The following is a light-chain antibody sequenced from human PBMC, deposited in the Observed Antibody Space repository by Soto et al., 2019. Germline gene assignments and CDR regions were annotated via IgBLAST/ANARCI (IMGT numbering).Light chain of an antibody. CDR1: SGSIGSNS. CDR2: ADD. CDR3: QSYDTHTVV. V-gene: IGLV6-57*04. Sequence: NFMLTQPHSVSESPGKTVTISCTRSSGSIGSNSVQWYQQRPGSAPTTVIYADDQRPSGVPNRFAGSIDRSSNSASLTISGLQTEDEADYYCQSYDTHTVVFGGGTKLTVL. J-gene: IGLJ2*01.